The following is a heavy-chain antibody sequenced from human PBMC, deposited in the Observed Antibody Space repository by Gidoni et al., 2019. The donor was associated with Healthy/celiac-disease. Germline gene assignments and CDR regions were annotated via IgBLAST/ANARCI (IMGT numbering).Heavy chain of an antibody. CDR2: IYYSGST. CDR1: GGSISSGDYY. V-gene: IGHV4-30-4*01. J-gene: IGHJ5*02. Sequence: QVQLQESGPGLVKPSQTLSLPCTVSGGSISSGDYYWSWIRQPPGKGLEWIGYIYYSGSTYYNPSLKSRVTISVDTSKNQFSLKLSSVTAADTAVYYCARDHRAAIRWFDPWGQGTLVTVSS. D-gene: IGHD2-2*01. CDR3: ARDHRAAIRWFDP.